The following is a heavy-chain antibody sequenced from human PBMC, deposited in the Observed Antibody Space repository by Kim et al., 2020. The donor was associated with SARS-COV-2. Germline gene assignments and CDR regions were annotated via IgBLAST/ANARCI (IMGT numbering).Heavy chain of an antibody. CDR1: GGSISSSSYY. J-gene: IGHJ4*02. CDR2: IFYSGST. CDR3: ARRGDTAMGAHFDY. V-gene: IGHV4-39*01. D-gene: IGHD5-18*01. Sequence: SETLSPTCTVSGGSISSSSYYWGWIRQPPGKGLEWIGSIFYSGSTYYNSSLKSRVTISVDTSKNQFSLKLSSVTAADTAVYYCARRGDTAMGAHFDYWGQGTLVTVSS.